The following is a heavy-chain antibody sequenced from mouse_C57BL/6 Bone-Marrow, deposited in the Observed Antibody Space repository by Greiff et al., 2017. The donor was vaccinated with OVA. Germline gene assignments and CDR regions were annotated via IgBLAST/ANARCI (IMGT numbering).Heavy chain of an antibody. J-gene: IGHJ1*03. Sequence: VKLQESGPGLVQPSQSLSITCTVSGFSLTSYGVHWVRQSPGKGLEWLGVIWRGGSTDYNAAFISRLSIRKDNSKSQVFFNMNSLQAADTAIYYCARLSYYCLSHLYFAVWGTATTLTLSS. D-gene: IGHD1-1*01. CDR1: GFSLTSYG. CDR2: IWRGGST. V-gene: IGHV2-2*01. CDR3: ARLSYYCLSHLYFAV.